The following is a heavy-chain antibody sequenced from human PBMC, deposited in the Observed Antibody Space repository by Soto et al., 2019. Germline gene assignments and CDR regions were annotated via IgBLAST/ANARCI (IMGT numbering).Heavy chain of an antibody. CDR3: ARQRTSGVTQAYFEV. J-gene: IGHJ4*02. Sequence: SETLSLTCTVTGDSINSRRHYLGWIRQPPVKGLEWIGSIYYSGRTYNNPSLRSRVSVSIDTSKDQFSVKLKSVTAADTALYFCARQRTSGVTQAYFEVWGPGSLVTVSS. V-gene: IGHV4-39*01. CDR2: IYYSGRT. D-gene: IGHD2-21*02. CDR1: GDSINSRRHY.